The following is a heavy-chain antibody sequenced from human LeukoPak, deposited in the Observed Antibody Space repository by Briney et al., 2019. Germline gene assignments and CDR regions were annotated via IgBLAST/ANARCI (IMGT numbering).Heavy chain of an antibody. V-gene: IGHV4-30-4*01. Sequence: SETLSLTCTVSGGSISSDIYYWSWIRQPPGKGLEWIGYIYYSGSTYYNPSLKSRITISVDTSKNQFSLKLCSVTAADTAVYCCASSNWGPSAFDIWGQGTMVTVSS. CDR2: IYYSGST. J-gene: IGHJ3*02. CDR3: ASSNWGPSAFDI. CDR1: GGSISSDIYY. D-gene: IGHD7-27*01.